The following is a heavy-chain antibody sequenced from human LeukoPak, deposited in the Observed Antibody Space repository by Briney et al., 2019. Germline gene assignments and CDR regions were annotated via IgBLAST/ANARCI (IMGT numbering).Heavy chain of an antibody. Sequence: GGSLRLSCAASGFTFSSYGMHWVRQAPGTGLEWVAVIWYDGSNKYYADSVKGRFTISRDNSKNTLYLQMNSLRAEDTAVYYCAKDVGMTTVTTFDYWGQGTLVTVSS. CDR2: IWYDGSNK. CDR3: AKDVGMTTVTTFDY. D-gene: IGHD4-17*01. CDR1: GFTFSSYG. V-gene: IGHV3-33*06. J-gene: IGHJ4*02.